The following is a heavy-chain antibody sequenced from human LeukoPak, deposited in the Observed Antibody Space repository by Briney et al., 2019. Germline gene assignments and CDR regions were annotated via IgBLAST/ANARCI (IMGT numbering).Heavy chain of an antibody. CDR2: IYTSGST. Sequence: SETLSLTCTVSGGSISCGSYYWSWIRQPAGKGLEWIGRIYTSGSTNYNPSLKSRVTISVDTSKNQFSLKLSSVTAADTAVYYCARELKYYDILTGYYTEGEDWGQGTLVTVSS. J-gene: IGHJ4*02. V-gene: IGHV4-61*02. D-gene: IGHD3-9*01. CDR3: ARELKYYDILTGYYTEGED. CDR1: GGSISCGSYY.